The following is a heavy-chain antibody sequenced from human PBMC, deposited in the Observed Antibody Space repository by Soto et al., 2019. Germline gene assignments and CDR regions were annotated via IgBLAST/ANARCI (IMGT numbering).Heavy chain of an antibody. CDR1: ASTFTGYT. Sequence: QVHLVQSGTEVKEPGASVKVSCKASASTFTGYTINWVRQAPGQGLEWMGWISTFNGNTKYAGNFEGRVTMTTNTSTTKDYMELTSLTSDDTAVYFCARGTVTSGRWFGPWGQGALVSVSS. CDR3: ARGTVTSGRWFGP. J-gene: IGHJ5*02. V-gene: IGHV1-18*04. CDR2: ISTFNGNT. D-gene: IGHD4-17*01.